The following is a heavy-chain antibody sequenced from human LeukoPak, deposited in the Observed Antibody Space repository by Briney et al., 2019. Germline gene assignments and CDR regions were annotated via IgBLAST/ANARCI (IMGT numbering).Heavy chain of an antibody. CDR3: ATRYGVAAADFGY. D-gene: IGHD6-13*01. CDR1: VYTLTELS. Sequence: ASVKVSCKFSVYTLTELSMHWVRQAPGKGLEWMGGFDPEDGETIYAQKFQGRVTMTEDTSTDTAYMELSSLRSEDTAVYYCATRYGVAAADFGYWGQGTLVTVSS. J-gene: IGHJ4*02. V-gene: IGHV1-24*01. CDR2: FDPEDGET.